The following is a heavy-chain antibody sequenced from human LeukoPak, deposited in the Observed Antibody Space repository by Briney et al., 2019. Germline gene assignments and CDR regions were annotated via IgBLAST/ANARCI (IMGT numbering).Heavy chain of an antibody. Sequence: SETLSLTCTVSGGSISSYYWSWIRQPPGKGLEWIGYIYYSGSTNYNPSLKSRVTISVDTSKNQFSLKLSSVTAADTAVYYCARAVDYGGRNYYYYYMDVWGKGTTVTVSS. D-gene: IGHD4-23*01. CDR2: IYYSGST. CDR1: GGSISSYY. CDR3: ARAVDYGGRNYYYYYMDV. J-gene: IGHJ6*03. V-gene: IGHV4-59*01.